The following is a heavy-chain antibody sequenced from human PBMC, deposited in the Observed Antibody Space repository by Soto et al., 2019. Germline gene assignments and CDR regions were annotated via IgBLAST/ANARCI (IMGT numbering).Heavy chain of an antibody. CDR1: GFTFISYG. Sequence: GGSLRLSCAVSGFTFISYGMHWVLQAPCKGLEWVAHISYDGSNEHYVDSVKGRFTISRDNSKNTLYLQMNSLRAEDTAVYYCAKDTYYHYRSGYYIFDYWGQGTLVTVSS. V-gene: IGHV3-30*18. CDR2: ISYDGSNE. CDR3: AKDTYYHYRSGYYIFDY. D-gene: IGHD3-22*01. J-gene: IGHJ4*02.